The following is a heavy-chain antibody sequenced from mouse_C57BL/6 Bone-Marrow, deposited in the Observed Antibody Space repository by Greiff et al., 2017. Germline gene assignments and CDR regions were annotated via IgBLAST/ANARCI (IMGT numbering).Heavy chain of an antibody. CDR1: GFTFSDYY. D-gene: IGHD2-5*01. Sequence: EVNVVESGGGLVQPGGSLKLSCAASGFTFSDYYMYWVRQTPEKRLEWVAYISNGGGSTYYPDTVKGRFTISRDNAKNTLYLQMSRLKSEDTAMYYCARVYSNYGAMDYWGQGTSVTVSS. V-gene: IGHV5-12*01. J-gene: IGHJ4*01. CDR3: ARVYSNYGAMDY. CDR2: ISNGGGST.